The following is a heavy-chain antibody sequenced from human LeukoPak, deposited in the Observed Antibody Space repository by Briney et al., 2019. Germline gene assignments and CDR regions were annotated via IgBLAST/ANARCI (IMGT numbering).Heavy chain of an antibody. D-gene: IGHD3-22*01. CDR2: IYYSGST. CDR1: GGSISSYY. V-gene: IGHV4-59*08. J-gene: IGHJ4*02. Sequence: PSETLSLTCTVSGGSISSYYWSWIRQPPGKGLEWIGYIYYSGSTNYNPSLKSRVTISVDTSKNQFSLKLSSVTAADTAVYYCANYYYDSRGYYHNDYWGQGTLVTVSS. CDR3: ANYYYDSRGYYHNDY.